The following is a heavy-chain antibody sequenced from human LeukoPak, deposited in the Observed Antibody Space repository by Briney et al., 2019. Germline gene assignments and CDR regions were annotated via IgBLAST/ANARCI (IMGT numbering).Heavy chain of an antibody. J-gene: IGHJ4*02. CDR1: GFTFSSYS. V-gene: IGHV3-21*01. D-gene: IGHD2-21*02. CDR3: ARDLYCGGDCYYMAYFDY. Sequence: GRSLRLSCAASGFTFSSYSMNWVRQAPGKGLEWVSSISSSSSYIYYADSVKGRFTISRDNAKNSLYLQMNSLRAEDTAVYYCARDLYCGGDCYYMAYFDYWGQGTLVTVSS. CDR2: ISSSSSYI.